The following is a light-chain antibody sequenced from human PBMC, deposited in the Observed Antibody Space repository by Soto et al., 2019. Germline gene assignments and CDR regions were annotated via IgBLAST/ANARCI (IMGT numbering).Light chain of an antibody. CDR1: QSASSSY. Sequence: ELVLTQSPGTLSLSPGERATLSCRASQSASSSYLAWYQQKPGQAPRLLIYAASSRATGIPDRFSGSGSGTDFTLTISRLEPEDFAVYFCQQYGTSLPFTFGQGTKVDIK. CDR3: QQYGTSLPFT. V-gene: IGKV3-20*01. J-gene: IGKJ2*01. CDR2: AAS.